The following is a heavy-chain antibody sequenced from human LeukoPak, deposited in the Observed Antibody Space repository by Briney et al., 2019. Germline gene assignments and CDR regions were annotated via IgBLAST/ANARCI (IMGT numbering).Heavy chain of an antibody. D-gene: IGHD6-13*01. CDR1: GFTFSSYA. J-gene: IGHJ4*02. Sequence: GGSLRLSCAASGFTFSSYAMSWVRQAPGKGLEWVSAISGSGDSTYYGDSVKGRFTISRDNSKNTLYLQMNSLRAEDTAVYYCAKDSGWFRFDYWGQGTLVTVSS. CDR2: ISGSGDST. V-gene: IGHV3-23*01. CDR3: AKDSGWFRFDY.